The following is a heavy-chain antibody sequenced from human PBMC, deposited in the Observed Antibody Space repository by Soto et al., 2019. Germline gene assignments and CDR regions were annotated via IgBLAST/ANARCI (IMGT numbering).Heavy chain of an antibody. V-gene: IGHV1-18*04. D-gene: IGHD2-2*02. CDR2: ISAYNGNT. CDR3: ARGTRYCSSTSCYIGPLDY. CDR1: GYTFTSYG. Sequence: ASVKVSCKASGYTFTSYGISWVRQAPGQGLEWMGWISAYNGNTNYAQKLQGRVTMTTDTSTSTAYMELRSLRSDDTAVYYCARGTRYCSSTSCYIGPLDYWGQGTLVTVSS. J-gene: IGHJ4*02.